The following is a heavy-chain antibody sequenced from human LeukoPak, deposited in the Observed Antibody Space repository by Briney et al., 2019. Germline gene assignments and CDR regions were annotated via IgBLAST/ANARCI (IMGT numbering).Heavy chain of an antibody. D-gene: IGHD3-10*01. J-gene: IGHJ6*02. Sequence: GGSLRLSCAASGFTFSNYWLSWVRQPPGKALEWLATMRPDGGEKYYVDSVKGRFTISRDNAKNSLYLQMNSLRAEDTAIYYCARVWFRGVIGTYAMDVWGQGTTVTVSS. CDR2: MRPDGGEK. V-gene: IGHV3-7*01. CDR3: ARVWFRGVIGTYAMDV. CDR1: GFTFSNYW.